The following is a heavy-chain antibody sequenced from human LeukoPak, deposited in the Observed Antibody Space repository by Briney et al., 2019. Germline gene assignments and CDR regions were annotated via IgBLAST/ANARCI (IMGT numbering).Heavy chain of an antibody. V-gene: IGHV3-30*03. CDR1: GFTFSSYG. D-gene: IGHD3-22*01. Sequence: PGSSLRLSCAASGFTFSSYGMHWVRQAPAKGLEWVAGISYDGSNIYYADSVRGRFTISRDNSKNTLYLQMNSLRAEDTAVFYCAGFTMTGPVIDYWGQGTLVTVSS. CDR3: AGFTMTGPVIDY. J-gene: IGHJ4*02. CDR2: ISYDGSNI.